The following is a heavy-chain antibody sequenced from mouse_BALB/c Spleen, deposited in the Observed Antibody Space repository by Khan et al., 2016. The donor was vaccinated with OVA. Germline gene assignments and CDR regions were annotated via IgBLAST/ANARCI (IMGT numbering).Heavy chain of an antibody. CDR1: GYSITSDYA. Sequence: EVQLQESGPDLVKPSQSLSLTCTVTGYSITSDYAWNWIRQFPGNKLEWMGYTKYSGSTCYNPSLKSRIPITRDTSKNQFFLQFKSVTTDDTATFDGARSGTISTVVVADFDYWGQGTTLTVSS. CDR3: ARSGTISTVVVADFDY. D-gene: IGHD1-1*01. V-gene: IGHV3-2*02. CDR2: TKYSGST. J-gene: IGHJ2*01.